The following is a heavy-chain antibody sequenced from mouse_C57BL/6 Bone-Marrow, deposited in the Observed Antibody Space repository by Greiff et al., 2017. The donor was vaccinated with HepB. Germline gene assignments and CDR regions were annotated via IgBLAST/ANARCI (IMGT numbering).Heavy chain of an antibody. J-gene: IGHJ1*03. CDR3: ASYSNYHHWYFDV. D-gene: IGHD2-5*01. CDR2: IYPRSGNT. Sequence: VQLQQSGAELARPGASVKLSCNASGYTFTSYGISWVKQRTGQGLEWIGEIYPRSGNTYYNEKFKGKATLTADKSSSTAYMELRSLTSEDSAVYFCASYSNYHHWYFDVWGTGTTVTVSS. CDR1: GYTFTSYG. V-gene: IGHV1-81*01.